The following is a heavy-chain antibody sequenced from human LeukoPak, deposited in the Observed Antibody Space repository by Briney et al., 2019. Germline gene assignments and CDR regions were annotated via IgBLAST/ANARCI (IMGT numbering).Heavy chain of an antibody. Sequence: PGGSLRLSCAASGFTFSSYWMHWVRQAPGKGLVWVSRINTDGSSTSYADSVKGRSTISRDNAKNTLYLQMNSLRAEDTAVYYCARALRRDTAMVIGYWGQETLVTVSS. CDR2: INTDGSST. CDR1: GFTFSSYW. D-gene: IGHD5-18*01. V-gene: IGHV3-74*01. CDR3: ARALRRDTAMVIGY. J-gene: IGHJ4*02.